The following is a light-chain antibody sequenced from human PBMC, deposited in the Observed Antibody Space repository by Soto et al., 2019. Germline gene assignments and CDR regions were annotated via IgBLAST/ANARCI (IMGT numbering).Light chain of an antibody. V-gene: IGLV2-14*01. CDR1: SSDVGGYNY. Sequence: SALTQPASVSGSPGHSITISCTGTSSDVGGYNYVSWYQQHPGKAPKLMIYDVSNRPSGVSNRFSGSKSGNTASLTISGLQAEDEADYYCSSYTSSSTLNYVFGTGTKVTVL. CDR3: SSYTSSSTLNYV. J-gene: IGLJ1*01. CDR2: DVS.